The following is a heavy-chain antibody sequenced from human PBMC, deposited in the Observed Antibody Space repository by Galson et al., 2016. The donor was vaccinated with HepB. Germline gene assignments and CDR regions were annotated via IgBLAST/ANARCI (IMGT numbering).Heavy chain of an antibody. CDR3: ARGKEGISV. J-gene: IGHJ4*02. CDR2: IYYSGAT. Sequence: TLSLPCAVSGGFIRSGGYSWTWIRQPPGKGPECIGYIYYSGATTYNPSLQSRVTISVALSKNHFSLNLHSVTAADTAVYYCARGKEGISVWGQGTLVTVSS. V-gene: IGHV4-30-2*01. CDR1: GGFIRSGGYS. D-gene: IGHD6-13*01.